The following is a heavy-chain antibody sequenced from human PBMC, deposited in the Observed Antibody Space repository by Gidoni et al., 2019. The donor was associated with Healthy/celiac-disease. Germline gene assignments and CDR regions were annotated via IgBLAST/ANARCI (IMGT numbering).Heavy chain of an antibody. CDR1: GYTFTGYY. J-gene: IGHJ4*02. CDR3: ARDDSSGYYGAYFDY. V-gene: IGHV1-2*02. D-gene: IGHD3-22*01. CDR2: INPNSGGT. Sequence: QVQLVQSGAEVKKHGASVKVSCKASGYTFTGYYMHWVRQAPGQGLEWRGWINPNSGGTNYAQKFQGRVTMTRDTSISTAYMELSRLRSDDTAVYYCARDDSSGYYGAYFDYWGQGTLVTVSS.